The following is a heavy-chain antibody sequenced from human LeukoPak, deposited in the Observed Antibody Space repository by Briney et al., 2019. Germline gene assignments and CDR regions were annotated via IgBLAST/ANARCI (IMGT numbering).Heavy chain of an antibody. CDR3: AKDYDYGGNSYFDY. CDR1: GFTFDDYA. CDR2: ISWNSGSI. J-gene: IGHJ4*02. V-gene: IGHV3-9*01. D-gene: IGHD4-23*01. Sequence: GGSLRLSCAASGFTFDDYAMHWVRHAPGKGLEWVSGISWNSGSIGYADSVKGRFTISRDNAKNSLYLQMNSLRAEDTALYYCAKDYDYGGNSYFDYWGQGTLVTVSS.